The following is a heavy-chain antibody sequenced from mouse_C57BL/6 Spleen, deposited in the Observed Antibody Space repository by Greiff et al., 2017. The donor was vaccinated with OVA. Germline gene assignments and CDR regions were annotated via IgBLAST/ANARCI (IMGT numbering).Heavy chain of an antibody. Sequence: EVQLRQSGPELVKPGASVKISCKASGYTFTDYYMNWVKQSHGKSLEWIGDINPNNGGTSYNQKFKGKATLTVDKSSSTAYMELRSLTSEDSAVYYCARDYYGYARGFAYWGQGTLVTVSA. V-gene: IGHV1-26*01. J-gene: IGHJ3*01. CDR2: INPNNGGT. CDR1: GYTFTDYY. CDR3: ARDYYGYARGFAY. D-gene: IGHD2-2*01.